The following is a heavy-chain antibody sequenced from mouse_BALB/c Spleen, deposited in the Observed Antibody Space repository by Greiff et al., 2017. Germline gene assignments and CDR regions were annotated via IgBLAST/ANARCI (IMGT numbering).Heavy chain of an antibody. Sequence: VQLQQSGAELAKPGASVKMSCKASGYTFTSYWMHWVKQRPGQGLEWIGYINPSTGYTEYNQKFKDKATLTADKSSSTAYMQLSSLTSEDSAVYYCARSSLNDWGQGTTLTVSS. CDR2: INPSTGYT. CDR1: GYTFTSYW. CDR3: ARSSLND. J-gene: IGHJ2*01. V-gene: IGHV1-7*01.